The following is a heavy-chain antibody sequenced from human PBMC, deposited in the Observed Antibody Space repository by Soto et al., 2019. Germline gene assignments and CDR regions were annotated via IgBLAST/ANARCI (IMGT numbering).Heavy chain of an antibody. D-gene: IGHD3-10*01. Sequence: QVQLVQSGAEVKKPGSSVKVSCKASGATFSSHVFNWVGQAPGQGLEWMGGIMPIIGTANYAQKFQGRVTITADESTSTAYMELSSLRSEETAVYYCARDLEFRDGNISHLDYWGQGTLVTVSS. J-gene: IGHJ4*02. CDR3: ARDLEFRDGNISHLDY. CDR1: GATFSSHV. CDR2: IMPIIGTA. V-gene: IGHV1-69*01.